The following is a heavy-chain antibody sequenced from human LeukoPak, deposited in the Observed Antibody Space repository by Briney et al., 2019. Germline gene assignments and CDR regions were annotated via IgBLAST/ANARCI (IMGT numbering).Heavy chain of an antibody. V-gene: IGHV4-38-2*02. Sequence: SETLSLTCTVSDSSITSTYYWAWFRQPPGKGLEWIATVFRLQTVRTFYNPSLEGRVTMSLDPSQNQFSLNLTSVTAADTALYFCARVLHAPYLIDSWGQGTLVTVSS. CDR2: VFRLQTVRT. CDR1: DSSITSTYY. J-gene: IGHJ4*02. D-gene: IGHD2-8*01. CDR3: ARVLHAPYLIDS.